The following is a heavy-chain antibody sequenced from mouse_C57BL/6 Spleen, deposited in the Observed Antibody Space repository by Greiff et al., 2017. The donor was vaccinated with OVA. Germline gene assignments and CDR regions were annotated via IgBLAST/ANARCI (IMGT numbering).Heavy chain of an antibody. V-gene: IGHV1-53*01. Sequence: VQLQQSGTDLVKPGASVKLSCKASGYTFTSYWMDWVQQRPGQGLEWIGNINPRDGGTNYNEKFKSKATLTVDKSSSTAYMQLSSLTSEDSAVYYCARGRLGYFDYWGQGTTLTVSS. CDR3: ARGRLGYFDY. J-gene: IGHJ2*01. CDR1: GYTFTSYW. D-gene: IGHD2-14*01. CDR2: INPRDGGT.